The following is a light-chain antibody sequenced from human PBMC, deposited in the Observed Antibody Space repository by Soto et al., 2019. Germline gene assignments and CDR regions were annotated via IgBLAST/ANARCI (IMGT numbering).Light chain of an antibody. J-gene: IGKJ1*01. V-gene: IGKV3-20*01. Sequence: IELTQSPCTLSLSAGERVTLYCRASQSVSSSSLAWYQQKPGQAPRLLIYGASSRATGIPDRFSGSGSGTEFTLTISRLEHADYAVYYCQQYGSSPLWTFGQGTKVDI. CDR2: GAS. CDR3: QQYGSSPLWT. CDR1: QSVSSSS.